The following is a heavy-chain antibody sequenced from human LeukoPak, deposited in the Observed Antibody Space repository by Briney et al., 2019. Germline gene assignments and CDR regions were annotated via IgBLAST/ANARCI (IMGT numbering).Heavy chain of an antibody. J-gene: IGHJ6*03. D-gene: IGHD3-9*01. CDR3: ARKSRYFDWLLEHGPGYMDV. CDR2: IYYSGST. CDR1: GGSISSYY. V-gene: IGHV4-59*01. Sequence: KPSETLSLTCTVSGGSISSYYWSWVRQPPGKGLEWIGYIYYSGSTDYNPSLKSRVTISVDTSKNQFSLKLSSVTAADTAVYYCARKSRYFDWLLEHGPGYMDVWGKGTTVTISS.